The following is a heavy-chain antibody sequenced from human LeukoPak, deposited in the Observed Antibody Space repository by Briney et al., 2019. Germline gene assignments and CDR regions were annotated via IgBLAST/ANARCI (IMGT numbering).Heavy chain of an antibody. CDR2: IYTSGST. Sequence: SETLSLTCTVSGGSISSGSYYWSWIRQPAGKGLEWIGRIYTSGSTNYNPSLKSRVTISVDTSKNQFSLKLSSVTAADTAVDYCAIRAMARGVIANDYWGQGTLVTVSS. V-gene: IGHV4-61*02. CDR1: GGSISSGSYY. D-gene: IGHD3-10*01. J-gene: IGHJ4*02. CDR3: AIRAMARGVIANDY.